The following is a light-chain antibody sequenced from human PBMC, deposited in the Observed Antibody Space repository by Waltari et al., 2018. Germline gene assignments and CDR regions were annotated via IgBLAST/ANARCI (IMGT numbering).Light chain of an antibody. J-gene: IGKJ3*01. V-gene: IGKV3-11*01. CDR2: DAS. Sequence: EIVLTQSPVTLSLSPGEGATLSCKTSQGVGDFLAWYQQRPGQAPRLLIYDASLRAAGIPARFSGSGSGTDFTLTISSLESEDSAVYFCQQRNSWPLTFGPGTTV. CDR1: QGVGDF. CDR3: QQRNSWPLT.